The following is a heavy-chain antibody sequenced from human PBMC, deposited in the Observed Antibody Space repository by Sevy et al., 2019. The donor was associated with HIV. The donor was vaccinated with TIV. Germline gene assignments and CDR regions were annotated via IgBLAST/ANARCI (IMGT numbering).Heavy chain of an antibody. D-gene: IGHD5-18*01. CDR2: VIPRSGTT. J-gene: IGHJ6*02. CDR3: ARHSQTALVFAYYYGMDV. CDR1: GGTFSSYA. Sequence: ASVKVSCKASGGTFSSYAISWVRQAPGQGLEWRGVVIPRSGTTDSAQKFQDRVTLNADESTNTAYMELSRLRSEDTAVYYCARHSQTALVFAYYYGMDVWGQGTTVTVSS. V-gene: IGHV1-69*13.